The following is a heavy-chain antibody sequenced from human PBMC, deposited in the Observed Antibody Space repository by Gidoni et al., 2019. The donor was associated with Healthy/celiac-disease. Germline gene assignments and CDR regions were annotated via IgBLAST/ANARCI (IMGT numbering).Heavy chain of an antibody. CDR2: IYTSGST. J-gene: IGHJ4*02. Sequence: QVQLQESGQGLVTPSGTLSLTCAVSGGSISRSNWWSWVRQPPGTGLAWIGEIYTSGSTNYNPSLKSRVTISVDKSKNQFSLKLSSVTASDTALYYCARNLRGGATKEGGPVYWGQGTLVTVSS. V-gene: IGHV4-4*02. CDR3: ARNLRGGATKEGGPVY. CDR1: GGSISRSNW. D-gene: IGHD1-26*01.